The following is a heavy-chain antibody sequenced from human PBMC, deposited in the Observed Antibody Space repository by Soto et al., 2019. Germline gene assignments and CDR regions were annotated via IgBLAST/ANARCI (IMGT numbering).Heavy chain of an antibody. CDR2: IKGDGILK. Sequence: EVQLVESGGGLVQPGGSLRLSCAASGFTCNNYWMTWVRQAPGKGLEWVANIKGDGILKYYMDSVKGRFIISRDNAKNSLHLQMNSLRDEDTAVYYCARYESSGPAVWWGQGTLVTVSS. CDR1: GFTCNNYW. D-gene: IGHD3-22*01. V-gene: IGHV3-7*01. CDR3: ARYESSGPAVW. J-gene: IGHJ4*02.